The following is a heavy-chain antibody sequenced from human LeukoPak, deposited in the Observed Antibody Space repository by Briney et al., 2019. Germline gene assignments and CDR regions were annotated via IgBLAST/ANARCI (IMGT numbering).Heavy chain of an antibody. V-gene: IGHV3-23*01. Sequence: GGSLRLSCAASGFTFRSFVMSWVRQAPGKGLEWVSTISGSGGSTYFADSVKGRFTISRDNSKNTLYLQMNSLRAEDTAVYYCTHGSMYQLDYWGQGTLVTVSS. CDR3: THGSMYQLDY. CDR1: GFTFRSFV. J-gene: IGHJ4*02. CDR2: ISGSGGST. D-gene: IGHD2-2*01.